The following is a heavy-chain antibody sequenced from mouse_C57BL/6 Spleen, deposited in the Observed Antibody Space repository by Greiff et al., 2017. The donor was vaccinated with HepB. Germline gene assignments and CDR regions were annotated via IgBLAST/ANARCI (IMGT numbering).Heavy chain of an antibody. CDR2: ISSGSSTI. Sequence: EVKLMESGGGLVKPGGSLKLSCAASGFTFSDYGMHWVRQAPEKGLEWVAYISSGSSTIYYADTVKGRFTISRDNAKNTLFLQMTSLRSEDTAMYYCARSLYYDYDNLAYWGQGTLVTVSA. CDR1: GFTFSDYG. V-gene: IGHV5-17*01. CDR3: ARSLYYDYDNLAY. J-gene: IGHJ3*01. D-gene: IGHD2-4*01.